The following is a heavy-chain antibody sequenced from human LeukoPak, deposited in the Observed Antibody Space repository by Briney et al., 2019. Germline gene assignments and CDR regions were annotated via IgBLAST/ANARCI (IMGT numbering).Heavy chain of an antibody. V-gene: IGHV3-74*01. CDR3: TTFGIDWSLSY. Sequence: GGSLRLSCAASGFIFSSWWMIWFRRLPGKGLVSVSHINTDGSYIRYADSVKGRFTISRDDAKNTLYLQMNSLRPEDTGVYYCTTFGIDWSLSYWGQGALVTVSS. CDR2: INTDGSYI. CDR1: GFIFSSWW. J-gene: IGHJ4*02. D-gene: IGHD3-9*01.